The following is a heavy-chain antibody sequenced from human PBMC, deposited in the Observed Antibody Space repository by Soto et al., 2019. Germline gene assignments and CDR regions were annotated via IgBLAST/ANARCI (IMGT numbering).Heavy chain of an antibody. Sequence: ASVKVSCKASGYTFTSYAMHWVRQAPGQRLEWMGWINAGNGNTKYSQKFQGRVTITRDTSASTAYMELSSLRSEDTAVYYCARGLITMGGYGMDVWGQGTTVTVSS. V-gene: IGHV1-3*01. CDR1: GYTFTSYA. D-gene: IGHD3-10*01. J-gene: IGHJ6*02. CDR3: ARGLITMGGYGMDV. CDR2: INAGNGNT.